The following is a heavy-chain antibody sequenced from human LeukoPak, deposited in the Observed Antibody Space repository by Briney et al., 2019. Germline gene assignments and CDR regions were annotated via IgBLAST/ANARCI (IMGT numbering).Heavy chain of an antibody. CDR2: IKQDGSEK. J-gene: IGHJ6*03. CDR1: GFTFSSYW. CDR3: ARERELHPYVPAAMWDYYYYMDV. Sequence: PGGSLRLSCAASGFTFSSYWMSWVRQAPGKGLEWVANIKQDGSEKYYVDSVKGRFTISRDNAKNSLYLQMNSLRAEDTAVYYCARERELHPYVPAAMWDYYYYMDVWGKGTTVTVSS. V-gene: IGHV3-7*01. D-gene: IGHD2-2*01.